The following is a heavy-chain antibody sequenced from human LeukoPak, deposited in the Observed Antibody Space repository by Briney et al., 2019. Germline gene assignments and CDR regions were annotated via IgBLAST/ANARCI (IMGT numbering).Heavy chain of an antibody. V-gene: IGHV4-39*07. Sequence: SETLSLTCTVSGGSISSSSYYWDWIRQPPGKGLEWIGSIYYSGSTYYNPSLKSRVTISVDTSKNQFSLKLSSVTAADTAVYYCARGDILTGDNWFDPWGQGTLVTVSS. CDR2: IYYSGST. CDR3: ARGDILTGDNWFDP. D-gene: IGHD3-9*01. CDR1: GGSISSSSYY. J-gene: IGHJ5*02.